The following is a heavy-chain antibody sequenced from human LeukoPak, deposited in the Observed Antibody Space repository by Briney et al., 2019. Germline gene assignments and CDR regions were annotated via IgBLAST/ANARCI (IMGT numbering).Heavy chain of an antibody. V-gene: IGHV3-23*01. Sequence: GGSLRLSCAASGFTFSNYAMTWVRQAPGKGLEWVSSIVGSGGSTFYADSVQGRFTISRDNSKNTLYLQMNSLRAEDTAVYYCARSHGSGSYSYYYYGMDVWGQGTTVTVSS. CDR2: IVGSGGST. CDR1: GFTFSNYA. J-gene: IGHJ6*02. D-gene: IGHD3-10*01. CDR3: ARSHGSGSYSYYYYGMDV.